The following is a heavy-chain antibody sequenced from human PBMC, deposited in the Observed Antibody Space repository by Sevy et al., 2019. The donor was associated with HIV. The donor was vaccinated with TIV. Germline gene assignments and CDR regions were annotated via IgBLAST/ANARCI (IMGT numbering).Heavy chain of an antibody. V-gene: IGHV1-8*03. CDR2: MNPTSGAT. Sequence: ASVKVSCKASGYTFTTYDINWVRQATGQGLEWMGWMNPTSGATGYAQNFQGRVTITGNTSISTAYLELSSLKSEDTAVYFCARGDPDSDPSGDDAFDIWGRGTMVTVSS. CDR1: GYTFTTYD. J-gene: IGHJ3*02. D-gene: IGHD1-26*01. CDR3: ARGDPDSDPSGDDAFDI.